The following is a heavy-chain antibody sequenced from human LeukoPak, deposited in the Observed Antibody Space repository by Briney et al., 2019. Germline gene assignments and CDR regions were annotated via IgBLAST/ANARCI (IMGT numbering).Heavy chain of an antibody. J-gene: IGHJ4*01. V-gene: IGHV3-74*01. Sequence: GGSLRLSCAASGFTLWNYWMHWVRQVPGKRLVWVSRISGDGSVTNYAGSVKGRFTISRDNAKDTLFLQINSLRAEDTAVYYCARYSSSSGGASYYLDYWGHGTLVTVSS. CDR1: GFTLWNYW. CDR3: ARYSSSSGGASYYLDY. CDR2: ISGDGSVT. D-gene: IGHD6-6*01.